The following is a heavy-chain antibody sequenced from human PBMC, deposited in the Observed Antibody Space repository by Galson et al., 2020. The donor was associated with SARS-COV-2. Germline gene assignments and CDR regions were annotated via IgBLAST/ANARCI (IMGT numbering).Heavy chain of an antibody. CDR2: FDPEDGET. CDR3: ATASGIGYAGWFDP. V-gene: IGHV1-24*01. Sequence: ASVKVSCKVSGYTLTELSMHWVRQAPGKGLEWMGGFDPEDGETLYAQKFQGRVTMTEDTSTDTAYMELSSLRSEDTAVYYCATASGIGYAGWFDPWGQGTLVTVSS. D-gene: IGHD3-3*01. J-gene: IGHJ5*02. CDR1: GYTLTELS.